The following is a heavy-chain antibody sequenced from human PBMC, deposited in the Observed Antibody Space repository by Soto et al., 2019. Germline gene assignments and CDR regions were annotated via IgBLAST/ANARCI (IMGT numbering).Heavy chain of an antibody. CDR1: GYTFTSYY. CDR2: INPSGGST. J-gene: IGHJ6*04. CDR3: ARAHLRYFDCLRPYYHYYGMDF. D-gene: IGHD3-9*01. V-gene: IGHV1-46*01. Sequence: AAVKVSCKASGYTFTSYYMHWVRQAPGQGLEWMGIINPSGGSTGYAQKFQGRVTMTRDTSTSTVYMELSSLRSEDTAVYYCARAHLRYFDCLRPYYHYYGMDFWGKGTRVTVSS.